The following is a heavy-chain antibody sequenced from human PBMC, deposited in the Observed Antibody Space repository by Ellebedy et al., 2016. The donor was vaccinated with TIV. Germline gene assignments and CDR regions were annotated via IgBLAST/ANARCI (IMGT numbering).Heavy chain of an antibody. V-gene: IGHV3-30*19. CDR1: GFTFSNYG. CDR2: LWSDGSEK. D-gene: IGHD3-16*01. J-gene: IGHJ4*02. CDR3: VRPQNKFGFLYYFDH. Sequence: GGSLRLSCAASGFTFSNYGMHWVRQAPGKGLEWVTVLWSDGSEKYYADSVKDRFTISRDNFKHTLYLEMDSLRLDDSALYYCVRPQNKFGFLYYFDHWGQGSLVTVSS.